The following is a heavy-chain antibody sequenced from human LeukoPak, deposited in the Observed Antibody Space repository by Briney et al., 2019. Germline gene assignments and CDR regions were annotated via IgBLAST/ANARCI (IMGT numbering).Heavy chain of an antibody. J-gene: IGHJ4*02. CDR1: GGSISSSSYY. CDR2: IYYSGST. D-gene: IGHD5-18*01. V-gene: IGHV4-39*07. CDR3: ARAHPLAGYSYGPLDY. Sequence: SETLSLTCTVSGGSISSSSYYWGWIRQPPGKGLEWIGSIYYSGSTYYNPSLKSRVTISVDTSKNQFSLKLSSVTAADTAVYYCARAHPLAGYSYGPLDYWGQGTLVTVSS.